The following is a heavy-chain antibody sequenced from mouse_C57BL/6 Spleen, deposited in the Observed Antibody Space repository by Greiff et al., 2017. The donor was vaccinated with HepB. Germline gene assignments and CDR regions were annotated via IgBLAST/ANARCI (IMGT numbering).Heavy chain of an antibody. D-gene: IGHD1-1*02. V-gene: IGHV1-50*01. CDR2: IDPSDSYT. CDR1: GYTFTSYW. J-gene: IGHJ2*01. CDR3: ASLYGY. Sequence: QVQLQQPGAELVKPGASVKLSCKASGYTFTSYWMQWVKQRPGQGLEWIGEIDPSDSYTNYNQKFKGKATLTVDTSSSTAYMQLSSLTSEDSAVYYCASLYGYWGQGTTLTVSS.